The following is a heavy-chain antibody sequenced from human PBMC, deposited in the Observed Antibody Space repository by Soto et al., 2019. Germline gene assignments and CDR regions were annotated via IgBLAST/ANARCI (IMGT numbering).Heavy chain of an antibody. J-gene: IGHJ6*02. Sequence: GGSLRLSCAASGFTFSDYYMSWIRQAPGKGLEWVSYISSSGSTIYYADSVKGRFTISRDNAKNYLYLQMNSLRAEDTAVYYCARDYYGSGSTFYYYYYGLDFWGQGTPVTVSS. D-gene: IGHD3-10*01. CDR1: GFTFSDYY. V-gene: IGHV3-11*01. CDR2: ISSSGSTI. CDR3: ARDYYGSGSTFYYYYYGLDF.